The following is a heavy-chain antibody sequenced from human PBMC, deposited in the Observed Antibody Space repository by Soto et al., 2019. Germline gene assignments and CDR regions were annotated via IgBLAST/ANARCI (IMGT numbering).Heavy chain of an antibody. CDR2: IYWDDDK. Sequence: QITLKESGPTLVKPTQTLTLTCTFSGFSLSSTRMAVGWIRQPPGKALEWLALIYWDDDKRYSPFLKSRLTLTKDASKSQVVRTMSDMDPVDTASSYSAHIVVVGLGCYFGYWGQGTLVTVSS. CDR1: GFSLSSTRMA. V-gene: IGHV2-5*02. J-gene: IGHJ4*02. D-gene: IGHD3-22*01. CDR3: AHIVVVGLGCYFGY.